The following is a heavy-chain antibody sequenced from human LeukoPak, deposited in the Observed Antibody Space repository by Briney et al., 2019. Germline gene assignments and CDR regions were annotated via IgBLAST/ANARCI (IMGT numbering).Heavy chain of an antibody. J-gene: IGHJ5*02. V-gene: IGHV3-9*01. D-gene: IGHD6-13*01. CDR3: AKALTPRQQLVPNWFDP. CDR1: GFTFDDYA. Sequence: GGSLRLSCAASGFTFDDYAMHWVRQAPGKGLEGVSGISWNSGSIGYADSVKGRFTISRDNAKNSLYLQMNSLRAEDTALYYCAKALTPRQQLVPNWFDPWGQGTLVTVSS. CDR2: ISWNSGSI.